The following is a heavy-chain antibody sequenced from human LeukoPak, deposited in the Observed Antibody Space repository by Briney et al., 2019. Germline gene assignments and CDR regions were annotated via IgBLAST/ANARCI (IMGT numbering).Heavy chain of an antibody. D-gene: IGHD6-13*01. CDR1: GYIFTSYW. J-gene: IGHJ5*02. Sequence: GGSLRLSCKGSGYIFTSYWIGWVRQMPGKGLEWMGIIYPGGSDTRYSPSFQGQVTISADKSISTAYLQWRSLKASDTAMYYCASCGAAAGGEGFALWGQGTLVPVSS. CDR3: ASCGAAAGGEGFAL. CDR2: IYPGGSDT. V-gene: IGHV5-51*01.